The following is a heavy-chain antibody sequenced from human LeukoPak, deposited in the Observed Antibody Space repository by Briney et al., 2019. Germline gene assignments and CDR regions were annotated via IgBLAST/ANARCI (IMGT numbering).Heavy chain of an antibody. V-gene: IGHV3-23*01. CDR2: ISGSGGST. CDR3: AKADAPYCSGGSCYFFDY. J-gene: IGHJ4*02. D-gene: IGHD2-15*01. CDR1: GFTFSSYA. Sequence: GGSLRLSCAASGFTFSSYAMSWVRQAPGKGLEWVSAISGSGGSTYYADSVKGRFTISRDNSKNTLYLQMNSLRAGDTAVYYCAKADAPYCSGGSCYFFDYWSQGTLVTVSS.